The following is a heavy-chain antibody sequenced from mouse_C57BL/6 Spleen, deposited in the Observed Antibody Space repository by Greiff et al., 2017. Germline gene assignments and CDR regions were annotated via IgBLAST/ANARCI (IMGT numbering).Heavy chain of an antibody. CDR2: ISYDGSN. V-gene: IGHV3-6*01. D-gene: IGHD2-5*01. CDR3: ATYYSNYVLYYFDY. Sequence: ESGPGLVKPSQSLSLTCSVTGYSITSGYYWNWIRQFPGNKLEWMGYISYDGSNNYNPSLKNRISITRDTSKNQFFLKLNSVTTEDTATYYCATYYSNYVLYYFDYWGQGTTLTVSS. CDR1: GYSITSGYY. J-gene: IGHJ2*01.